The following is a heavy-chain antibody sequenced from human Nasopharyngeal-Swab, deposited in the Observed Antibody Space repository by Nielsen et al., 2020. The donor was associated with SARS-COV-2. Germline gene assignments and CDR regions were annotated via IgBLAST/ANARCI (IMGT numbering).Heavy chain of an antibody. Sequence: SETLSLTCAVSGGSISSGGYSWSWIRQPPGKGLEWIGYIYHSGSTYYNPSPKSRVTISVDRSKNQFSLKLSSVTAADTAVYYCAREENWGGFDYWGQGTLVTVSS. CDR3: AREENWGGFDY. J-gene: IGHJ4*02. D-gene: IGHD7-27*01. V-gene: IGHV4-30-2*01. CDR2: IYHSGST. CDR1: GGSISSGGYS.